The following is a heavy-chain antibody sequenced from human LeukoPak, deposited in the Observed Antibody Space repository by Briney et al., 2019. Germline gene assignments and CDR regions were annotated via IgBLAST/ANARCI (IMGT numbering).Heavy chain of an antibody. CDR3: TTGPLIVLMVYADDGLAAFDI. J-gene: IGHJ3*02. V-gene: IGHV3-15*01. CDR1: GFTFSNAW. D-gene: IGHD2-8*01. CDR2: IKSKTDGGTT. Sequence: PGGSLRLSCAASGFTFSNAWMSWVRQAPGKGLEWVGRIKSKTDGGTTDYAAPVKGRFTISRDDSKNTLYLQMNSLKTEDTAVYYCTTGPLIVLMVYADDGLAAFDIWGQGTMVTVSS.